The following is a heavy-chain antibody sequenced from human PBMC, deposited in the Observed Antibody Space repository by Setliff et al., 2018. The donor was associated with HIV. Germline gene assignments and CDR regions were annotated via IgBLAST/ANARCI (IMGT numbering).Heavy chain of an antibody. V-gene: IGHV4-61*09. Sequence: SETLSLTCTVSGGSINSGSYYWNWIRQPAGKGLEWIGHIYASGSTNYNPSLKSRVTISVDTSKNQFSLKLSSLTAADTAVYYCAGGRTQWPNYNYFDPWGLGTLVTVSS. CDR2: IYASGST. CDR1: GGSINSGSYY. D-gene: IGHD6-19*01. J-gene: IGHJ5*02. CDR3: AGGRTQWPNYNYFDP.